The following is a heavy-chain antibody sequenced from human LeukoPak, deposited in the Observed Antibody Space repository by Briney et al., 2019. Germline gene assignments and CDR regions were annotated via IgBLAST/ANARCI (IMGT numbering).Heavy chain of an antibody. CDR3: VRGGPYNWFDP. J-gene: IGHJ5*02. CDR2: IYYSGST. V-gene: IGHV4-4*02. D-gene: IGHD1-26*01. CDR1: GGSISSSNW. Sequence: SETLSLTCAVSGGSISSSNWWSWVRQPPGKGLEWIGSIYYSGSTYYNPSLKSRVTISVDTSKNQFSLKLSSVTAADTAVYYCVRGGPYNWFDPWGQGTLVTVSS.